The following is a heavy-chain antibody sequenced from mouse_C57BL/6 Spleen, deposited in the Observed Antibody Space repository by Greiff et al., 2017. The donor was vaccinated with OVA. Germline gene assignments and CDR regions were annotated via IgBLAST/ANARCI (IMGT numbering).Heavy chain of an antibody. CDR1: GYTFTNYW. V-gene: IGHV1-63*01. CDR2: IYPGGGYT. CDR3: ARKEDYYAMDD. Sequence: QVQLQQSGAELVRPGTSVKMSCKASGYTFTNYWIGWAKQRPGHGLEWIGDIYPGGGYTNYNEKFKGKATLTADKSSSTAYMQFSSLTSEDSAIYYCARKEDYYAMDDWGQGTSVTVSS. J-gene: IGHJ4*01.